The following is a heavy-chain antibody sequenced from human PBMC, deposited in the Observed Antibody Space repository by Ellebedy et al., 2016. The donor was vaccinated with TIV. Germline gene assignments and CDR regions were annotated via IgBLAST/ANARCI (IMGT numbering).Heavy chain of an antibody. CDR3: ARVHSAWYHDS. Sequence: GESLKISCAASGFTFTGFSMSWVRQAPGKGLEWVSAISGRGTSSNYTDSVKGRFTISRDNSKNTLYLQMNSLRADDTAIYYCARVHSAWYHDSWGRGTLVTVSS. CDR1: GFTFTGFS. D-gene: IGHD6-19*01. J-gene: IGHJ4*02. V-gene: IGHV3-23*01. CDR2: ISGRGTSS.